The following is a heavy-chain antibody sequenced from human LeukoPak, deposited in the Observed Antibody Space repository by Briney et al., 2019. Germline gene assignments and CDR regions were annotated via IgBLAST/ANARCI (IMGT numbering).Heavy chain of an antibody. D-gene: IGHD4-17*01. CDR3: AIFQGTYGDNDNDY. CDR2: IIPMVNTP. V-gene: IGHV1-69*13. J-gene: IGHJ4*02. CDR1: VGTFRSYA. Sequence: SSVKVSCKASVGTFRSYAINWVRLAPGKGLEWMGGIIPMVNTPKYAQKFQGRVTITADESTSTGYMEVSSLRSEDTAVYYCAIFQGTYGDNDNDYWGQGTLVTVSS.